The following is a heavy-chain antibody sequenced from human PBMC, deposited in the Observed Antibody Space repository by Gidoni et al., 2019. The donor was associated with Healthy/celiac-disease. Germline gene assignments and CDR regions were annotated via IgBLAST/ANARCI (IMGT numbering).Heavy chain of an antibody. D-gene: IGHD3-10*01. J-gene: IGHJ2*01. V-gene: IGHV1-69*01. CDR2: IIPIFGTA. CDR1: GGTFSSYA. CDR3: ARDGSFGWFGEGGKNWYFDL. Sequence: QVQLVQSGAEVKKPGSSVKVSCKASGGTFSSYAISWVRQAPGQGLEWMGGIIPIFGTANYAQKFQGRVTITADESTSTAYMELSSLRSEDTAVYYCARDGSFGWFGEGGKNWYFDLWGRGTLVTVSS.